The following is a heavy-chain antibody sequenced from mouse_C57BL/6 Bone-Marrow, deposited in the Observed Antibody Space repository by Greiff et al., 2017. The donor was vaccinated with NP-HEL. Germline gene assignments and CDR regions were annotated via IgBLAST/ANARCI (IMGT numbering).Heavy chain of an antibody. D-gene: IGHD2-3*01. V-gene: IGHV1-5*01. CDR1: GYTFTSYW. CDR2: IYPGNSDT. Sequence: EVKVVESGTVLARPGASVKMSCKTSGYTFTSYWMHWVKQRPGQGLEWIGAIYPGNSDTSYNQKFKGKAKLTAVTSASTAYMELSSLTNEDSAVYYCTNYDGYYEAMDYWGQGTSVTVSS. CDR3: TNYDGYYEAMDY. J-gene: IGHJ4*01.